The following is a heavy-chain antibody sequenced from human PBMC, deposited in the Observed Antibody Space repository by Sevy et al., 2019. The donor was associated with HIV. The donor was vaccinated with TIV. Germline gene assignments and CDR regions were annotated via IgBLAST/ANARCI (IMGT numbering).Heavy chain of an antibody. CDR1: GFTFSSYW. J-gene: IGHJ1*01. V-gene: IGHV3-15*01. CDR3: TTGGSLFQH. CDR2: VKSKTDGGTT. Sequence: GGSLRLSCAASGFTFSSYWMSWVRQAPGKGLEWVAHVKSKTDGGTTDYAAPVRGRFTISRDDSKKTLYLQMNSLKTEDTAVYYCTTGGSLFQHWGQGTLVTVSS. D-gene: IGHD3-16*01.